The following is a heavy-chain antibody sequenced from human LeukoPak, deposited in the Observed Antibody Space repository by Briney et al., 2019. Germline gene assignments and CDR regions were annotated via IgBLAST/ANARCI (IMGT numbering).Heavy chain of an antibody. Sequence: GGSLRLSCAASGFTFSSYDMHWVRQATGKGLEWVSAIGTAGDTYYPGSVKGRFTISRENAKNSLYLQMNSLTAGDTAVYYCARGPPRGKYYYMDVWGKGATVTVSS. CDR2: IGTAGDT. J-gene: IGHJ6*03. D-gene: IGHD1-1*01. V-gene: IGHV3-13*01. CDR3: ARGPPRGKYYYMDV. CDR1: GFTFSSYD.